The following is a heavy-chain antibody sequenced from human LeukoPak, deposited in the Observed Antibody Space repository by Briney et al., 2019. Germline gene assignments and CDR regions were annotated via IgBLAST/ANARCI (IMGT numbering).Heavy chain of an antibody. CDR2: IKQDGSEK. Sequence: GGSLTLSCAASGFTFSSYWMSWVRQAPGKGPEWVANIKQDGSEKYYVDSVKGRFTISRDNAKNSLYLQMNSLRAEDTAVYYCARNGPGITIFGVVYYYYYYMDVWGKGTTVTVSS. D-gene: IGHD3-3*01. J-gene: IGHJ6*03. V-gene: IGHV3-7*01. CDR1: GFTFSSYW. CDR3: ARNGPGITIFGVVYYYYYYMDV.